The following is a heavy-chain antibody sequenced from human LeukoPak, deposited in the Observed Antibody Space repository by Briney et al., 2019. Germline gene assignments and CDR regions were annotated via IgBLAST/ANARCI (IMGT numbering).Heavy chain of an antibody. J-gene: IGHJ4*02. Sequence: SETLSLTCTVSGGSISSYYWSWIRQPPGKGLEWIGYIYYSGSTNYNPSLKSRVTISVDTSKNQFSLKLSSVTAADTAVYYCXXXXXXXXXXRGGPLYYFDYWGQGTLVTVSS. CDR2: IYYSGST. CDR1: GGSISSYY. D-gene: IGHD1-26*01. CDR3: XXXXXXXXXXRGGPLYYFDY. V-gene: IGHV4-59*01.